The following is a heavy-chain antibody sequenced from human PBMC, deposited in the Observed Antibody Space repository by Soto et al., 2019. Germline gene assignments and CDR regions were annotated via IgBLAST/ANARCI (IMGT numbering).Heavy chain of an antibody. CDR2: ISYDGSNK. Sequence: QVQLVESGGGVVQPGRSLRLSCAASGFTFSSYGMHWVRQAPGKGLEWVAVISYDGSNKYYADSVKGRFTISRDNSKNTLYLQMNSLRAEDTAVYYCAKDSGELLFMVAPPHPWFDPWGQGTLVTVSS. V-gene: IGHV3-30*18. CDR1: GFTFSSYG. D-gene: IGHD1-26*01. J-gene: IGHJ5*02. CDR3: AKDSGELLFMVAPPHPWFDP.